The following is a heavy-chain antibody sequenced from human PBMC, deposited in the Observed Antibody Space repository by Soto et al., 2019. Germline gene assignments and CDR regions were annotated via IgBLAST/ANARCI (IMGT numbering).Heavy chain of an antibody. V-gene: IGHV3-7*03. Sequence: LVVESGGGLVQPGGSLRLSCVASGFTLSDYYMTWVRQAPGKGLEWVANIKEDGSEKYYVDSVKGRFTISRDNAKNSLYLQMNSLRVEDTAVYYCGTGRGWLFDSWGQGTLVTVSS. CDR3: GTGRGWLFDS. J-gene: IGHJ4*02. D-gene: IGHD5-12*01. CDR1: GFTLSDYY. CDR2: IKEDGSEK.